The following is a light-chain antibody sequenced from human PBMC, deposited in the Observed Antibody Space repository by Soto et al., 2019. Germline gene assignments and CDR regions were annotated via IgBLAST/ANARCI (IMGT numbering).Light chain of an antibody. V-gene: IGLV2-11*01. J-gene: IGLJ2*01. Sequence: QSVLTQPRSVSGSPGQSVTISCTGTSSDVGGYNYVSWYQQYPGKAPKLMIYDVSKWPSGVPDRFSGSKSGNTASLTISGLQAEDEADYYCCSYAGSYTFVFGGGTKLTVL. CDR2: DVS. CDR1: SSDVGGYNY. CDR3: CSYAGSYTFV.